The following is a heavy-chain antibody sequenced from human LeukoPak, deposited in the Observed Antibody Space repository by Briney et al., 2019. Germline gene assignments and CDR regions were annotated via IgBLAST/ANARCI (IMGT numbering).Heavy chain of an antibody. CDR3: ARGVGWNYGDDAFDI. J-gene: IGHJ3*02. V-gene: IGHV3-21*01. Sequence: GGSLRLSCAASGFTFSSYSMNWVRQVSGKGLEWVSSISSSSSYIYYADSVKGRFTISRDNAKNSLYLQMNSLRAEDTAVYYCARGVGWNYGDDAFDIWGQGTMVTVSS. CDR2: ISSSSSYI. D-gene: IGHD4-17*01. CDR1: GFTFSSYS.